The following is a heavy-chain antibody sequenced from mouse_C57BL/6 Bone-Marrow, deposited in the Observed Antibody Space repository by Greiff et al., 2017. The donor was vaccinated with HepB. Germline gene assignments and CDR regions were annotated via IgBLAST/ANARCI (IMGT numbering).Heavy chain of an antibody. Sequence: QVQLQQSGAELAKPGASVKLSCKASGYTFTSYWMHWVKQRPGQGLEWIGYINPSSGYTKYNQKFKDKATLTADKSSSTAYMQLSSLTYEDSAGYYCARYRYGYDGYFDVWGTGTTVTVSS. CDR1: GYTFTSYW. CDR2: INPSSGYT. J-gene: IGHJ1*03. V-gene: IGHV1-7*01. D-gene: IGHD2-2*01. CDR3: ARYRYGYDGYFDV.